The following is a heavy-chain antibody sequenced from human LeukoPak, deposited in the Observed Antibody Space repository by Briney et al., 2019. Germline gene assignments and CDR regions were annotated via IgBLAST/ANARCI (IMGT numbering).Heavy chain of an antibody. CDR3: ARALSYYDSSGYYYDY. D-gene: IGHD3-22*01. CDR2: INHSGST. V-gene: IGHV4-34*01. Sequence: PSETLSLTCAVYGGSFSGYYWSWIRQPPGKGLEWIGEINHSGSTNYNPSLKSRVTISVDTSKNQFSLKLSSVTAADTAVYYCARALSYYDSSGYYYDYWGQGTLVTVSS. J-gene: IGHJ4*02. CDR1: GGSFSGYY.